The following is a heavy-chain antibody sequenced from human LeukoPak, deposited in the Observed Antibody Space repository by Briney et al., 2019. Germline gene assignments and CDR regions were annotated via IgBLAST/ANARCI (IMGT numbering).Heavy chain of an antibody. CDR1: GGSFSGYY. Sequence: SETLSLTCAVYGGSFSGYYWSWIRQPPGKGLEWIGEINHSGSTNYNPSLKSRVTISVDTSKNQFSLKLSSVTAADTAVYYCARSYVRWLYWFDPWGQGTLVTVSS. J-gene: IGHJ5*02. CDR3: ARSYVRWLYWFDP. D-gene: IGHD5-12*01. CDR2: INHSGST. V-gene: IGHV4-34*01.